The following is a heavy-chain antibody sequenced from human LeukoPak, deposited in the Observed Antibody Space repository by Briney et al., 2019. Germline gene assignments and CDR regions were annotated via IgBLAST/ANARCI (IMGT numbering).Heavy chain of an antibody. J-gene: IGHJ6*02. CDR2: IRWTRGSI. V-gene: IGHV3-9*01. D-gene: IGHD4-23*01. CDR1: GFTFLDYA. Sequence: SLRLSCAASGFTFLDYAMHWARRVPGKGLEWVSGIRWTRGSICYAASVKGRFTISRDNDKNTLYLQMNGLRPEDTALYYCAKDSALTPEDDYYYYGMDVWGQGTTVTVSS. CDR3: AKDSALTPEDDYYYYGMDV.